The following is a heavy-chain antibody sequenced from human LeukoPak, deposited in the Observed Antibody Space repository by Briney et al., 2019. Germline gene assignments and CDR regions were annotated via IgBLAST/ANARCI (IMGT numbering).Heavy chain of an antibody. CDR1: GFTFRSNG. J-gene: IGHJ4*02. V-gene: IGHV3-33*01. Sequence: PGRSLRLSCAASGFTFRSNGMHWVRQAPGKGLEWVAVIWYDGSNKYYADSVKGRFTISRDNSKDTLYLQMDSLRVEDTAVYYCARWGDNRGVDYWGQGILVTVSS. CDR3: ARWGDNRGVDY. D-gene: IGHD1-1*01. CDR2: IWYDGSNK.